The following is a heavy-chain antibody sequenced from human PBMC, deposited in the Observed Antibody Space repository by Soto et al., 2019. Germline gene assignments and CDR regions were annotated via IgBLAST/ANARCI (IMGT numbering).Heavy chain of an antibody. CDR1: GYAFTSYT. CDR3: ARDTGSGLRVEPGIFEY. D-gene: IGHD1-26*01. V-gene: IGHV1-3*01. Sequence: QVQLVQSGAEVKKPGASVKVSCNPSGYAFTSYTMHWVRQAPGQGLEWMGWINADNGDSKYSQKFQGRVTITRDTSASIAYMELSSLRSDDTAVYYCARDTGSGLRVEPGIFEYWGQGTLVTVSS. J-gene: IGHJ4*02. CDR2: INADNGDS.